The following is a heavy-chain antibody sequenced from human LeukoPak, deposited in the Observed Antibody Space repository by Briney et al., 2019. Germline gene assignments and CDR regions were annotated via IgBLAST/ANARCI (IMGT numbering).Heavy chain of an antibody. V-gene: IGHV1-2*02. CDR2: INPNSGGT. CDR3: AREGSSPPFSGSFDS. CDR1: GYTFTGYY. J-gene: IGHJ4*02. Sequence: ASVKVSCKASGYTFTGYYMHWVRQAPGQGLEWMGWINPNSGGTNYAQKFQGRVTMTRDTSISTAYMELSRLRSDDTAVYYCAREGSSPPFSGSFDSWGQGTLVTVSS. D-gene: IGHD2/OR15-2a*01.